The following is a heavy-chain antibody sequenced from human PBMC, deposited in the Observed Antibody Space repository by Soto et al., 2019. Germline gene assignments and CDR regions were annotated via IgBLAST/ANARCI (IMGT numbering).Heavy chain of an antibody. CDR3: ARDPSKYNWNDWGAFDI. V-gene: IGHV1-69*06. D-gene: IGHD1-20*01. CDR1: GATFSTYC. J-gene: IGHJ3*02. Sequence: SVKVSCKASGATFSTYCFTWVRQAPGQGLEWMGGIIPMFGTTNYAQKFQGRVTITADKSTSTAYMELSSLRSEDTAVYYCARDPSKYNWNDWGAFDIWGQGTMVTVSS. CDR2: IIPMFGTT.